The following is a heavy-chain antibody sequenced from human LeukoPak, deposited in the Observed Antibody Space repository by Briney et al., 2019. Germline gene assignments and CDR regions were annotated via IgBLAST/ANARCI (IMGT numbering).Heavy chain of an antibody. Sequence: QAGGSLRLSCAASGFTFDDYAMDWVRQAPGKGLEWVSAISGSGGSTYYADSVKGRFTISRDNSKNTLYLQMNSLRAEDTAVYYCAKDEALGAGTDYWGQGTLVTVSS. CDR2: ISGSGGST. CDR3: AKDEALGAGTDY. D-gene: IGHD6-19*01. V-gene: IGHV3-23*01. J-gene: IGHJ4*02. CDR1: GFTFDDYA.